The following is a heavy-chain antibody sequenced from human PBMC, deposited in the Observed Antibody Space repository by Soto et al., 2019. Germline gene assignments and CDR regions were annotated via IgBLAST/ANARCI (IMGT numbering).Heavy chain of an antibody. CDR1: GYTFTSYG. J-gene: IGHJ3*02. CDR2: ISAYNGNT. D-gene: IGHD4-17*01. V-gene: IGHV1-18*01. CDR3: ARGYFYGDYEGSFAFDI. Sequence: QVQLVQSGAEVKKPGASVKVSCKASGYTFTSYGISWVRQAPGQGLEWMGWISAYNGNTNYAQKLQGRETMNTDTSTSTAYMELSSLRSDDTAEYYWARGYFYGDYEGSFAFDIWGQGTMVTVSS.